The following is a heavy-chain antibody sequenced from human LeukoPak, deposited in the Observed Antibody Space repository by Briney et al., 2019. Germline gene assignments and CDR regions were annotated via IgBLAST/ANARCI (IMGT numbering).Heavy chain of an antibody. CDR2: ISGSGGST. V-gene: IGHV3-23*01. CDR3: AKDEGYCSSTSCLDFDY. CDR1: GFTFSSYA. Sequence: PGGSLRLSCAASGFTFSSYAMSWVRQAPGKGLEWVSAISGSGGSTYYADSVKGRFTISRDNSKNTLYLQMNSLIAEDTAVYYCAKDEGYCSSTSCLDFDYWGQGTPVTVSS. D-gene: IGHD2-2*01. J-gene: IGHJ4*02.